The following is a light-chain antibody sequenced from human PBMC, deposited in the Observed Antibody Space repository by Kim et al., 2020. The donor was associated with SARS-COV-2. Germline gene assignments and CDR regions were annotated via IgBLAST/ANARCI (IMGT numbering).Light chain of an antibody. Sequence: LSPGESATLSCRASQSVSSYLAWYQQKPGQAPRLLIYAASNRATGIPARFSGSGSGTDFTLTISSLEPEDFAVYYCQQRSNWPPYTFGQGTKLEI. J-gene: IGKJ2*01. CDR3: QQRSNWPPYT. CDR2: AAS. CDR1: QSVSSY. V-gene: IGKV3-11*01.